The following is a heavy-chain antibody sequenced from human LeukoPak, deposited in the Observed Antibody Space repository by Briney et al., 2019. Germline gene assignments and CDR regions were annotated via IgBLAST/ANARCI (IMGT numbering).Heavy chain of an antibody. CDR2: IYYSGST. J-gene: IGHJ4*02. CDR3: ARGYSYGYYFDY. V-gene: IGHV4-38-2*02. CDR1: GYSITTGYY. D-gene: IGHD5-18*01. Sequence: PSETLSLTCTVFGYSITTGYYWGWIRQPPGKGLEWIGSIYYSGSTYYNPSLKSRVTISVDTSKNQFSLKLSSVTAADTAVYYCARGYSYGYYFDYWGQGTLVTVSS.